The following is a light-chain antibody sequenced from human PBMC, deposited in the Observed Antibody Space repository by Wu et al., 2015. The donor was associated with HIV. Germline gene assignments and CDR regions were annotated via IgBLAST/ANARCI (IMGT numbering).Light chain of an antibody. CDR3: QXYDVSVRT. V-gene: IGKV3-20*01. CDR1: QSVSTTY. CDR2: AAS. Sequence: IVLTQSPGTLSLSPGESATLSCRASQSVSTTYLAWYQQKPGQAPRLLIYAASTRATGIPDRFSGSGSGSDFTLTISRLEPEDFAVYFCQXYDVSVRTFGLGT. J-gene: IGKJ1*01.